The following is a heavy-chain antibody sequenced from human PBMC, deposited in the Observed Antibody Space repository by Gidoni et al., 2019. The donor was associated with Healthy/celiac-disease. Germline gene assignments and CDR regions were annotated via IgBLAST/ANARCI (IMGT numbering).Heavy chain of an antibody. Sequence: QVQLVESGGGVVQPGRSLRLSCAASGFTFRSYGMHWVRQAPGKGLEWVEVIWYDGSNKYYAYSVKVRFTISRDNSKNTLYLQMNSLRAEDTALYYCARDKYTASSGWSYAFDIWGQGTMVTVSS. CDR1: GFTFRSYG. V-gene: IGHV3-33*01. D-gene: IGHD6-19*01. J-gene: IGHJ3*02. CDR2: IWYDGSNK. CDR3: ARDKYTASSGWSYAFDI.